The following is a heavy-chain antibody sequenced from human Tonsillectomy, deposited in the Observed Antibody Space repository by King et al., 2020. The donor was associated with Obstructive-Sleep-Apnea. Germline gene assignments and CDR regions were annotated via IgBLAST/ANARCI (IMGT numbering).Heavy chain of an antibody. Sequence: QLQLQESGPGLVKPSETLSLICSVSGGSISGTSYYWGWIRQPPGKGLEWIGSIYYSGSTFYNPSVKSRVSVSVDTSKNQFSLKLTSVTAADTALYYCAREGXTYSYGTYYFDYXGQGTLVTVSS. CDR3: AREGXTYSYGTYYFDY. V-gene: IGHV4-39*07. J-gene: IGHJ4*02. D-gene: IGHD1-26*01. CDR2: IYYSGST. CDR1: GGSISGTSYY.